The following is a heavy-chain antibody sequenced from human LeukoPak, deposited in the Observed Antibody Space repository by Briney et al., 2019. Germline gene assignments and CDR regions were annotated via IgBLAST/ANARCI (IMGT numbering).Heavy chain of an antibody. CDR1: GGSISSYY. V-gene: IGHV4-4*07. Sequence: SETLSLTCTVSGGSISSYYWNWIRQPAGKGLEWLGRLYPSGCFNYNPSLKSRVTMSLDMSKNQFSLKLISVTAADTAVYCCAREYSSSERSLDYWGQGTLVTASS. D-gene: IGHD6-6*01. J-gene: IGHJ4*02. CDR3: AREYSSSERSLDY. CDR2: LYPSGCF.